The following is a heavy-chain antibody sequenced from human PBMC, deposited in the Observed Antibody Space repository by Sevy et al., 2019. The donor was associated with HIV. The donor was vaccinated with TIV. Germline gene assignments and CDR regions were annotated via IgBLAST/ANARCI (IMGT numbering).Heavy chain of an antibody. CDR2: FDPEDGEI. V-gene: IGHV1-24*01. CDR1: GYTLSELS. J-gene: IGHJ4*02. D-gene: IGHD3-22*01. Sequence: ASVKVSCKVSGYTLSELSMHWVRQAPGKGLEWMGSFDPEDGEILYAQKLQGRITMTEDTSTDTAYMELSSLRSEDTAVYYCATTKYYYDSSGSPFDYWGQLNLVTVSS. CDR3: ATTKYYYDSSGSPFDY.